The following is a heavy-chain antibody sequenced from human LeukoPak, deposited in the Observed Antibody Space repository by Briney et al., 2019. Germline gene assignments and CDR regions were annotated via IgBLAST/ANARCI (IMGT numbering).Heavy chain of an antibody. D-gene: IGHD2-8*01. V-gene: IGHV3-64D*06. J-gene: IGHJ4*02. CDR3: VKDLNGTWSFDY. Sequence: GGSLRLSCSASGVTFSAYFMHGVRQAPGKGLEYVSSISSNEYDTYYADSVKGRFTSSRDNSKNTLFLQMSSLRAEDTAVYYCVKDLNGTWSFDYWGQGTLVTVSS. CDR1: GVTFSAYF. CDR2: ISSNEYDT.